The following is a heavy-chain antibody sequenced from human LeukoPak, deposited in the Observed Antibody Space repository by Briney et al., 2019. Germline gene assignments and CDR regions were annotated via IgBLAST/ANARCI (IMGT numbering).Heavy chain of an antibody. CDR2: ISSSSSYI. CDR3: ARRTMVRGVYDAFDI. J-gene: IGHJ3*02. CDR1: GFTFSSYS. D-gene: IGHD3-10*01. Sequence: GGSLRLSCAASGFTFSSYSMNWVRQAPGKGLEWVSSISSSSSYIYYADSVKGRFTISRDNAKNSLYLQMNSLRAEDTAVYYCARRTMVRGVYDAFDIWGQGTMVTVSS. V-gene: IGHV3-21*01.